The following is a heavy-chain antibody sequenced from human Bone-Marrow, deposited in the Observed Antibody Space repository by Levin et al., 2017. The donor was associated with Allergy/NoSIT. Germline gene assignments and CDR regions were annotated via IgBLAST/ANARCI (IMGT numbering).Heavy chain of an antibody. Sequence: GESLKISSAASGFTFRTHDMHWVRQGTGKGLEWVSTIGTAGDTYYPDSVRGRFTISRENAKNSLYLQMNGLSAGDTAVYYCARYNYEYNALDIWGQGTMVTVSS. V-gene: IGHV3-13*01. CDR2: IGTAGDT. J-gene: IGHJ3*02. CDR1: GFTFRTHD. CDR3: ARYNYEYNALDI. D-gene: IGHD5-18*01.